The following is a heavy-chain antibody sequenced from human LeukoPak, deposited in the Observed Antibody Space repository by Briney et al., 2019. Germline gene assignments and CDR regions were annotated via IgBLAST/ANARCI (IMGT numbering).Heavy chain of an antibody. CDR1: GGTFSSYA. V-gene: IGHV1-69*05. CDR2: IIPIFGTA. D-gene: IGHD5-18*01. J-gene: IGHJ4*02. Sequence: SVKVSXKASGGTFSSYAISWVRQAPGQGLEWMGRIIPIFGTANYAQKFQGRVTITTDESTSTAYMELSSLRSEDTAVYYCARDRGGATWILFDYWGQGTLVTVSS. CDR3: ARDRGGATWILFDY.